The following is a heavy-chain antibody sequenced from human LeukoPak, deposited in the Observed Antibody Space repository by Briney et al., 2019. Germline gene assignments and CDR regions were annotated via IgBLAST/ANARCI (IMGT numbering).Heavy chain of an antibody. CDR1: GYTFTSYG. Sequence: ASVKVSCKAAGYTFTSYGISWVRQAPGQGLEWMGWISAYNGNTNYAQKFQGRVTMTRDTSTSTVYMELSSLRSEDTAVYYCARGGGYSSKENWFDPWGQGTLVTVSS. J-gene: IGHJ5*02. D-gene: IGHD6-13*01. CDR3: ARGGGYSSKENWFDP. V-gene: IGHV1-18*01. CDR2: ISAYNGNT.